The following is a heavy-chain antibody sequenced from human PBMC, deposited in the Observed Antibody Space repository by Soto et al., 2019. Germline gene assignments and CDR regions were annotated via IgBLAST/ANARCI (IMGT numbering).Heavy chain of an antibody. CDR1: GGSVTSGTYY. J-gene: IGHJ4*02. CDR2: ISYSGST. Sequence: SETLSLTCTVSGGSVTSGTYYWNWIRQPPGKGLEWIGYISYSGSTNYSPSLKSRVTISVDTSKNQFSLKLNSVAAADAAVYYCARSGLKYDTSGYYQYYFDYWGPGTLVTVSS. D-gene: IGHD3-22*01. V-gene: IGHV4-61*01. CDR3: ARSGLKYDTSGYYQYYFDY.